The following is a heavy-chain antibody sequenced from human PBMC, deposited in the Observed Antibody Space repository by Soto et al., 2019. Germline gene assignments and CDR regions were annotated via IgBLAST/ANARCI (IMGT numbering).Heavy chain of an antibody. CDR1: AFTFSSYA. CDR3: AKMGLPLREGIYYFDY. J-gene: IGHJ4*02. Sequence: EVQLLESGGGLVQPGGSLRLSCAASAFTFSSYAMSWVRQAPGKGLEWVSAISGSGGSTYYADSVKGRFTISRDNSKNTLYLQMNSLRAEDTAVYYCAKMGLPLREGIYYFDYWGQGTLVTVSS. V-gene: IGHV3-23*01. CDR2: ISGSGGST. D-gene: IGHD3-16*01.